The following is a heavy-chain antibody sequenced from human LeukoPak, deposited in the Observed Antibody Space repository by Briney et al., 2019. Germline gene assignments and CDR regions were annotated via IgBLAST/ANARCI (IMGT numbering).Heavy chain of an antibody. J-gene: IGHJ4*02. V-gene: IGHV3-21*01. D-gene: IGHD5-12*01. CDR1: GFTFSSHS. CDR3: ARDPGSGYEEHFDY. Sequence: GGSLRLSCVASGFTFSSHSMNWVRQAPGKGLEWVSCISSSSSYIYYADSLKGRFTISRDNAKNSLYLQMNSLRAEDTAVYYCARDPGSGYEEHFDYWGQGTLVTVSS. CDR2: ISSSSSYI.